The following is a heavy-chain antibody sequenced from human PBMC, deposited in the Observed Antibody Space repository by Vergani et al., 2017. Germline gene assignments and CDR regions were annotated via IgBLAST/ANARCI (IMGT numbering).Heavy chain of an antibody. CDR3: AREGQPTMTTVVTGVDS. J-gene: IGHJ4*02. Sequence: EVQLVESGGGLVKPGGSLRLSCAASGFIFSTYSMNWVRQAPGKGLEWVSSISSSGTYIYYADAVKGRFTISRDNAKNSLYLQVNSRRAEDTAVYYCAREGQPTMTTVVTGVDSWGQGTLVTVSS. CDR1: GFIFSTYS. D-gene: IGHD4-23*01. V-gene: IGHV3-21*01. CDR2: ISSSGTYI.